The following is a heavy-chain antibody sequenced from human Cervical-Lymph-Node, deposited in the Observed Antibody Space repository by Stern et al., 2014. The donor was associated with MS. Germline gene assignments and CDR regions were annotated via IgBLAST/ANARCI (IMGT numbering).Heavy chain of an antibody. D-gene: IGHD2-8*02. CDR3: ATYRGLEGYQFLQVVYCLDV. J-gene: IGHJ6*02. CDR2: FFPEHGET. Sequence: QVQLVQSGAEVKKPGASVKVSCKVSGYSLNEDSMHWVRQAPGKGLEWMGGFFPEHGETIGGHKFQGRVTMAEVTSTGTAYMELSCVRSEDTAMYYCATYRGLEGYQFLQVVYCLDVWGRGTSVTVSS. V-gene: IGHV1-24*01. CDR1: GYSLNEDS.